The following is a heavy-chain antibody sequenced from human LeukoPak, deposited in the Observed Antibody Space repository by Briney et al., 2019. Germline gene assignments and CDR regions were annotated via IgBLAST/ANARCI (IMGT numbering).Heavy chain of an antibody. CDR2: INTDGSSI. Sequence: GGSLRLSCVASGFTFSTYWMHWVRPAPGKGLVWVSRINTDGSSISYADSVKGRFTISRDNAKNTLYLQMNSLRAEDTAVYYCARADFWTGYYGYWGQGILVTVSS. J-gene: IGHJ4*02. D-gene: IGHD3/OR15-3a*01. CDR3: ARADFWTGYYGY. CDR1: GFTFSTYW. V-gene: IGHV3-74*01.